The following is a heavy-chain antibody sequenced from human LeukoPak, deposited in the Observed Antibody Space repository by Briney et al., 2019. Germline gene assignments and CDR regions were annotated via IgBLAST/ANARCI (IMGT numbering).Heavy chain of an antibody. Sequence: PGGSLRLSCAASGFTFSSHWMTWVRQAPGKGLEWLSYISKNGKTIYYADSVRGRFTISRDNAKNTLYLQMNSLRAEDTAVYYCVRDWFGEFHWGQGTLVTVSS. J-gene: IGHJ4*02. CDR1: GFTFSSHW. CDR2: ISKNGKTI. D-gene: IGHD3-10*01. V-gene: IGHV3-48*04. CDR3: VRDWFGEFH.